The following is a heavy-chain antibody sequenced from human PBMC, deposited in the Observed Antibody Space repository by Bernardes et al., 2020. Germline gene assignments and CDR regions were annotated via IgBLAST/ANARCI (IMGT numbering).Heavy chain of an antibody. V-gene: IGHV3-23*01. CDR3: AQVRGRIAAAGAFDY. CDR2: ISGSGGST. CDR1: GFTFSSYA. J-gene: IGHJ4*02. D-gene: IGHD6-13*01. Sequence: GGSLRLSCAASGFTFSSYAMSWVRQAPGKGLEWVSAISGSGGSTYYADSVKGRFTISRDNSKHTLYLQMNSLRAEDTAVYYCAQVRGRIAAAGAFDYWGQGTLVTVSS.